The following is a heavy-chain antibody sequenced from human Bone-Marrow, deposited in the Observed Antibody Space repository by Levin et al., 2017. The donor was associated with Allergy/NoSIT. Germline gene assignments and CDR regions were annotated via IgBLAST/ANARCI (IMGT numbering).Heavy chain of an antibody. V-gene: IGHV1-3*01. CDR3: ARDRRLLWFGAKGGWFDP. CDR1: GYTFTSYA. D-gene: IGHD3-10*01. CDR2: INAGNGNT. J-gene: IGHJ5*02. Sequence: PGGSLRLSCKASGYTFTSYAMHWVRQAPGQRLEWMGWINAGNGNTKYSQKFQGRVTITRDTSASTAYMELSSLRSEDTAVYYCARDRRLLWFGAKGGWFDPWGQGTLVTVSS.